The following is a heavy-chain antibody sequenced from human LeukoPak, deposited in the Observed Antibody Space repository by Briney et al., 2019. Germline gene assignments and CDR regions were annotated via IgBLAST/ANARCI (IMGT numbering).Heavy chain of an antibody. D-gene: IGHD4-17*01. CDR1: GYTFTGYY. J-gene: IGHJ4*02. Sequence: GASVKVSCKASGYTFTGYYMHWVRQASGQGLEWMGWINPNSGGTNYAQKFQGRVTMTRDTSISTAYMELSRLRSDDTAVYYCARGVTRLVTTPFGVWGQGTLVTVSS. CDR2: INPNSGGT. CDR3: ARGVTRLVTTPFGV. V-gene: IGHV1-2*02.